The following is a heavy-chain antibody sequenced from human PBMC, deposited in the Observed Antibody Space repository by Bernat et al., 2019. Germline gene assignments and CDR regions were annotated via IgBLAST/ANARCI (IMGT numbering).Heavy chain of an antibody. Sequence: QLQLQESGPGLVKPSETLSLTCTVSGGSISSSSYYWGWIRQPPGKGLEWIGSIYYSGSTYYNPSLKSRVTISVDTSKNQFSRRLSSVTAADTAVYYCARSYSSGWYRTSHAFDIWGQGTMVTISS. CDR3: ARSYSSGWYRTSHAFDI. V-gene: IGHV4-39*01. D-gene: IGHD6-19*01. J-gene: IGHJ3*02. CDR2: IYYSGST. CDR1: GGSISSSSYY.